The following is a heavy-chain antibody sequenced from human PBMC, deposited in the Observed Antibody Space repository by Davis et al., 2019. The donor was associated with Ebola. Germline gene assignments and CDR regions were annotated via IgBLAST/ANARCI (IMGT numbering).Heavy chain of an antibody. CDR2: IYPGDSDT. V-gene: IGHV5-51*01. CDR1: GYSFTNYW. D-gene: IGHD5-18*01. J-gene: IGHJ4*02. CDR3: ARQESLYGYIDH. Sequence: GESLKISCQGSGYSFTNYWIGWVRQMPGRGLEWMGIIYPGDSDTRYSPSFRGQVTISADKSFTTAYLQWSSLKASDTATYYCARQESLYGYIDHWGQGTLVTVSS.